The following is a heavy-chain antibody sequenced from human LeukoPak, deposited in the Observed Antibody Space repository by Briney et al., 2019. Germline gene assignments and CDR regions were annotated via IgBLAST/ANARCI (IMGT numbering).Heavy chain of an antibody. CDR3: ARVELRSSGYYRLDY. D-gene: IGHD3-22*01. Sequence: ASVKVSCKASGYTFTGYYMHWVRQAPGQGLEWMRWINPDSGGTNYAQKFQGRVTVTRDTSISTAYMELSRLRSDDTAVYYCARVELRSSGYYRLDYWGQGTLVTVSS. V-gene: IGHV1-2*02. CDR2: INPDSGGT. CDR1: GYTFTGYY. J-gene: IGHJ4*02.